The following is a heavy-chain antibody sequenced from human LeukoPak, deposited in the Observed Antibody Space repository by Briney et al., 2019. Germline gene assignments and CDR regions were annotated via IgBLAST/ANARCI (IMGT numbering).Heavy chain of an antibody. Sequence: SETLSLTCTVSGGAISSYYLSWIRQPPGKGLAWIGYIYYSGSTNYNPSLKSRVTISVDTSKNQFSLKLSSVTASDTAVYYCARHTAVAGRRGWFDPWGQGTLVTVSS. J-gene: IGHJ5*02. CDR1: GGAISSYY. V-gene: IGHV4-59*08. CDR3: ARHTAVAGRRGWFDP. CDR2: IYYSGST. D-gene: IGHD6-19*01.